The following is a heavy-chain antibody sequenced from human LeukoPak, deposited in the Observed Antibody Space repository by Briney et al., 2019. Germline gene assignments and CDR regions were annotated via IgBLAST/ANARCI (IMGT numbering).Heavy chain of an antibody. CDR1: GYSIRSGFY. J-gene: IGHJ5*02. CDR3: ARHGPMVRGIDP. D-gene: IGHD3-10*01. V-gene: IGHV4-38-2*02. CDR2: IYHSGIT. Sequence: SETLSLTCTVSGYSIRSGFYWGWIRQPPGKGLEWIGNIYHSGITYYTPSLKSRVTISVDTSKNQFSLKLSSVTAADTAVYYCARHGPMVRGIDPWGQGTLVTVSS.